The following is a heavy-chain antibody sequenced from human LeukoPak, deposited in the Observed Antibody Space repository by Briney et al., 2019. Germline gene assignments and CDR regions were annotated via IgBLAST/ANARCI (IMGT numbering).Heavy chain of an antibody. J-gene: IGHJ4*02. Sequence: GGSLRLSCAASGFTFSNYWMSWVRQAPGKGLEWVGRIRSKANSYATAYAASVKGRFTISRDDSKNTAYLQMNSLKTEDTAVYYCSTGVGRGWSLGYRGQGTLVTVSS. CDR2: IRSKANSYAT. D-gene: IGHD6-19*01. CDR1: GFTFSNYW. V-gene: IGHV3-73*01. CDR3: STGVGRGWSLGY.